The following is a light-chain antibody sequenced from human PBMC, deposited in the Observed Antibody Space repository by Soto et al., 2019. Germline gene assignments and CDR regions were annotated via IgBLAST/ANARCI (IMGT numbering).Light chain of an antibody. Sequence: MQMNKSPSTLSASVGDRVTITCRASQSISSWLAWYQQKPGTAPKLLIYKASTLESGVPSRFSGSGSGTEFTLTISSLQPDDFATYYCKQYVTAFRSFGQGTKVDIK. J-gene: IGKJ1*01. CDR1: QSISSW. V-gene: IGKV1-5*03. CDR2: KAS. CDR3: KQYVTAFRS.